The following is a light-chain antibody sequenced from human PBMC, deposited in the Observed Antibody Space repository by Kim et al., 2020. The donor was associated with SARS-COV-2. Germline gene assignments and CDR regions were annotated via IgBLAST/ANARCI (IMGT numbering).Light chain of an antibody. J-gene: IGLJ2*01. V-gene: IGLV1-47*01. CDR2: RNN. CDR3: AAWDDSLSGVV. Sequence: GQGVTSSCSGSSSNIGSNYVYWYQQLPGTAPKLLIYRNNQRPSGVPDRFSGSKSGTSASLAISGLRSEDEADYYCAAWDDSLSGVVFGGGTQLTVL. CDR1: SSNIGSNY.